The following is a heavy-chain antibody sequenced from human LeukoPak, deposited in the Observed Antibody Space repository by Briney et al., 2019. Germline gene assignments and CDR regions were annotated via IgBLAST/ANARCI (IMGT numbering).Heavy chain of an antibody. CDR2: IYHTRST. D-gene: IGHD3-3*01. V-gene: IGHV4-39*07. Sequence: SETLCLSCAVSGTSISGTGYYWGWPRQPPGMELQWIGNIYHTRSTYHNASLQSRVTISIDTSKNQFSLKLSSVTAADTAVYYCARVIGFWDVLRFLEWSPRYYYMDVWGKGNTVTVSS. J-gene: IGHJ6*03. CDR1: GTSISGTGYY. CDR3: ARVIGFWDVLRFLEWSPRYYYMDV.